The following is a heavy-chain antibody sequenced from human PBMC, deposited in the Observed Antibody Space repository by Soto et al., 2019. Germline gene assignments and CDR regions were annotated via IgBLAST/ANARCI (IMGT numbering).Heavy chain of an antibody. V-gene: IGHV3-30*18. CDR3: AKVALKGITMIVVVEGYFDY. CDR2: ISYDGSNK. J-gene: IGHJ4*02. CDR1: GFTFSSYG. D-gene: IGHD3-22*01. Sequence: QVQLVESGGGVVQPGRSLRLSCAASGFTFSSYGMHWVRQAPGKGLEWVAVISYDGSNKYYADSVKGRFTISRDNSKNTLYLQMNSLRAEDTAVYYCAKVALKGITMIVVVEGYFDYWGQGTLVTVSS.